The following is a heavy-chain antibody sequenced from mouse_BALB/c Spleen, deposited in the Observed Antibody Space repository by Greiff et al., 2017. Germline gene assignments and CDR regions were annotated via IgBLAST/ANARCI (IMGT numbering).Heavy chain of an antibody. J-gene: IGHJ4*01. CDR2: ISYDGSN. CDR3: ARGGYDGGYAMDY. D-gene: IGHD2-14*01. CDR1: GYSITSGYY. Sequence: EVKLQESGPGLVKPSQSLSLTCSVTGYSITSGYYWNWLRQFPGNKLEWMGYISYDGSNNYNPSLKNRISITRDTSKNQFFLKLNSVTTEDTATYYCARGGYDGGYAMDYWGQGTSVTVSS. V-gene: IGHV3-6*02.